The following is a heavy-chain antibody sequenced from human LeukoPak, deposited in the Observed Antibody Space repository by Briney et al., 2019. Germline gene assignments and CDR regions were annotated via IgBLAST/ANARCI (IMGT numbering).Heavy chain of an antibody. CDR3: WKSITMIVVVMAA. J-gene: IGHJ5*02. Sequence: GGSLRLSCVASGFTFSSYAMSWVRQAPGKGLEWVSAISGSGGRTYYADSVKGRFTISRDNSKNTLYLQMNSLRAEDTAVYYCWKSITMIVVVMAAWGQGTLVTVSS. CDR2: ISGSGGRT. V-gene: IGHV3-23*01. D-gene: IGHD3-22*01. CDR1: GFTFSSYA.